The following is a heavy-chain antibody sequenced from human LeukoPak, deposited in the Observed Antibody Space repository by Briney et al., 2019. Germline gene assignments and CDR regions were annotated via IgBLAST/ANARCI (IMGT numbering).Heavy chain of an antibody. CDR2: VKSKTDGGTI. Sequence: GGSLRLSCAASGFTFNNAWMSWVRQAPGKGLEWVGRVKSKTDGGTIDYGAPVKGKFTISRDDSKNTMSLQMNSLKTEDTGVYYCIADLFNHYYGMDVWGQGTTVT. CDR1: GFTFNNAW. V-gene: IGHV3-15*01. J-gene: IGHJ6*02. CDR3: IADLFNHYYGMDV.